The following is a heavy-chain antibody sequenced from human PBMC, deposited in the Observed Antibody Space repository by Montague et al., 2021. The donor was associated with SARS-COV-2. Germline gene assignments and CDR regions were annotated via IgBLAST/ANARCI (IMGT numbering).Heavy chain of an antibody. V-gene: IGHV4-34*01. CDR3: ARGYCSSTTCYWSLHY. CDR2: INHSGSV. J-gene: IGHJ4*02. Sequence: SETLSLTCTVHRGSFSGYYWTWIRQPPGKGLDLIGQINHSGSVXXXPTXXXRGPISVDTAKNHFSLKLRSVTAADTAVYYCARGYCSSTTCYWSLHYWGQGTMVAVSS. CDR1: RGSFSGYY. D-gene: IGHD2-2*01.